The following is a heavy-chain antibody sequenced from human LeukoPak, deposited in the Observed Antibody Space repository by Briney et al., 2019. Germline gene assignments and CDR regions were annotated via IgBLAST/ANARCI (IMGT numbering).Heavy chain of an antibody. CDR1: GGSISSGGY. CDR3: VRHGSYSLAF. Sequence: SETLSLTCAVSGGSISSGGYWSWLRQPPGKGLEWIGQIYYIGSTNYNPSLESRVIMSLDKSTNQLSLRFNSVTAADTAVYYCVRHGSYSLAFWGQGALVTVSS. D-gene: IGHD1-26*01. CDR2: IYYIGST. J-gene: IGHJ4*02. V-gene: IGHV4-4*02.